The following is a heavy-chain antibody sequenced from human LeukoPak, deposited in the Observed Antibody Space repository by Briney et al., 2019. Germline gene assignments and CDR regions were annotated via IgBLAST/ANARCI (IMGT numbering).Heavy chain of an antibody. CDR3: ARDSTRSVNYMDV. CDR1: GFTFSSYS. Sequence: GGSLRLSCAASGFTFSSYSMNWVRQAPGKGLEWVSSLSSGSSTIYYAASVKGRFTISRDNAKNSLYLQMNSLRAEDTAVYYCARDSTRSVNYMDVWGKGTTVTVPS. V-gene: IGHV3-48*04. J-gene: IGHJ6*03. CDR2: LSSGSSTI. D-gene: IGHD2-2*01.